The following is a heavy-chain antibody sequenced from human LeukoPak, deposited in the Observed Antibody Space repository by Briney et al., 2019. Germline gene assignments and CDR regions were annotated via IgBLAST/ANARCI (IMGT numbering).Heavy chain of an antibody. J-gene: IGHJ6*02. D-gene: IGHD3-3*01. Sequence: PSETLSLTCTVSGGSVSSGSYYWSWIRQRPGKGLEWIGYIYYGGSTNYNPSLKSRVTISVDTSKNQFSLKLSSVTAADTAVYYCARAVTYGILEWFAGMDVWGQGTTVTVSS. CDR1: GGSVSSGSYY. CDR3: ARAVTYGILEWFAGMDV. V-gene: IGHV4-61*01. CDR2: IYYGGST.